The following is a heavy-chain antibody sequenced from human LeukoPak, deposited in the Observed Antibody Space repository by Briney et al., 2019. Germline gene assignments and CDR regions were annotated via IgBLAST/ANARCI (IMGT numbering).Heavy chain of an antibody. CDR3: ASWGGNSQPIDY. V-gene: IGHV3-66*02. J-gene: IGHJ4*02. D-gene: IGHD4-23*01. Sequence: GGPLRLSCAASGFTVSSNYMSWVRQAPGKGLEWVSVIYSGGSTYYADSVKGRFTVSRDNSKNTLYLQMNSLRAEDTAVYYCASWGGNSQPIDYWGQGTLVTVSS. CDR2: IYSGGST. CDR1: GFTVSSNY.